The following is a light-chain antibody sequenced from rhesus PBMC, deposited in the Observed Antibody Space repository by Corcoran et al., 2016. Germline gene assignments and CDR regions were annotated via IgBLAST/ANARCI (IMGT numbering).Light chain of an antibody. Sequence: DIQMTQSPSSLSASVGDRVTITCRASQGITNDLAWYQQKPGETPKHLIYEASSLQSGIPSRFSGSGSGTDFTLTISSLQPEDFATDYCQHYYSTPRTFGQGTKVEIK. J-gene: IGKJ1*01. CDR2: EAS. V-gene: IGKV1-25*01. CDR3: QHYYSTPRT. CDR1: QGITND.